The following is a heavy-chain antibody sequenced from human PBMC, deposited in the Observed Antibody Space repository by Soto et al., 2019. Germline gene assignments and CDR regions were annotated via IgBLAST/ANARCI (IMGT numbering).Heavy chain of an antibody. V-gene: IGHV3-30-3*01. CDR3: ARDGGGRWWLYYLVY. CDR2: ISYDGSNK. CDR1: GFTFSSYA. D-gene: IGHD2-15*01. J-gene: IGHJ4*02. Sequence: PGGSLRLSCAASGFTFSSYAMHWVRQAPGKGLEWVAVISYDGSNKYYADSVKGRFTISRDNSKNTLYLQMNSLRAEDTAVYYCARDGGGRWWLYYLVYWGQGTLVTVSS.